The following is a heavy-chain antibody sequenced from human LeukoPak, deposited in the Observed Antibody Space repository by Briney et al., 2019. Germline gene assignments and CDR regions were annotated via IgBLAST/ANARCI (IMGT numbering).Heavy chain of an antibody. Sequence: SQTLSLTCTVSGGSICSGSYYWSWIRQPAGKGLEWIGRIYTSGSTNYNPSLKSRVTISVDTSKNQFSLKLSSVTAADTAVYYCARDHGYSSSSNIYYYYYMDVWGKGTTVTVSS. CDR2: IYTSGST. V-gene: IGHV4-61*02. J-gene: IGHJ6*03. CDR1: GGSICSGSYY. CDR3: ARDHGYSSSSNIYYYYYMDV. D-gene: IGHD6-6*01.